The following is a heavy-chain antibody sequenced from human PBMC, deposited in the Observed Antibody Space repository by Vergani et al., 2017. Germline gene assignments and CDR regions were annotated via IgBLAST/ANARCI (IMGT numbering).Heavy chain of an antibody. Sequence: QVQLVESGGGVVQPGRSLRLSCAASGFTFSSYGMHWVRQAPGKGLEWVAVIWYDGSNKYYADSVKGRFTISRDNSKNTLYLQMNSLRAEDTAVYYCARGGVTIFGVVPDYYYYMDVWGKGP. CDR1: GFTFSSYG. J-gene: IGHJ6*03. CDR2: IWYDGSNK. CDR3: ARGGVTIFGVVPDYYYYMDV. D-gene: IGHD3-3*01. V-gene: IGHV3-33*01.